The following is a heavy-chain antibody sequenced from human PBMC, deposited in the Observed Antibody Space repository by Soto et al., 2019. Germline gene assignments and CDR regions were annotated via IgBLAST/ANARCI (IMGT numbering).Heavy chain of an antibody. J-gene: IGHJ6*02. Sequence: QVQLVQSGAEVKKPGSSVKVSCKASGGTLSSYAISWVRQAPGQGLEWMGGIIPIFGTANYAHKFQGRVTITADKSMSSAYMELSSLRSEDTALYYCARYYDFWSVYYISSYYYSGMDVWGQGTTVTVSS. CDR3: ARYYDFWSVYYISSYYYSGMDV. CDR2: IIPIFGTA. D-gene: IGHD3-3*01. V-gene: IGHV1-69*06. CDR1: GGTLSSYA.